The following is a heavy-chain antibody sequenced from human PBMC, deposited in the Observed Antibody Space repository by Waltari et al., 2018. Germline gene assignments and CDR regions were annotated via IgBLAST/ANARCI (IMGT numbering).Heavy chain of an antibody. CDR3: TSLEEVFLYYMNV. J-gene: IGHJ6*03. V-gene: IGHV3-73*02. Sequence: EVQLVESGGGLVQPGGSLKLSCAASGFPLSGSAVHWGRQASGKGLEWVGRVRSKANGFAIAYAASVEGRFIISRDDSKNTAYLQMNSLKAEDTAVYYCTSLEEVFLYYMNVWGKGTTVTISS. CDR1: GFPLSGSA. D-gene: IGHD3-3*01. CDR2: VRSKANGFAI.